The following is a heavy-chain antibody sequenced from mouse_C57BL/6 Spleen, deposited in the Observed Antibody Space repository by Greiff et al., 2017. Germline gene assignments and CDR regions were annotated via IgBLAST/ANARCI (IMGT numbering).Heavy chain of an antibody. J-gene: IGHJ4*01. CDR1: GFPFSSYA. D-gene: IGHD2-2*01. CDR2: ISDGGSYT. V-gene: IGHV5-4*01. CDR3: ARDSDYGYGRNARDY. Sequence: EVMLVESGGGLVKPGGSLKLSCAASGFPFSSYAMSWVRQTPDKRLEWVATISDGGSYTNYPDNVKGRFPISRDNAKNNLYLQMSQLKSEDTAMYYCARDSDYGYGRNARDYWGQGTSVTVSS.